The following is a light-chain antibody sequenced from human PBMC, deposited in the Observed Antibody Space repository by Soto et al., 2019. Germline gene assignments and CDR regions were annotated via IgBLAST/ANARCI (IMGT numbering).Light chain of an antibody. Sequence: QSALTQPASVSGSPGQSITISCTGTSSDVGGYNYVSWYQQHPGKARKLRIYDVSNRPSGVSNRFSGSKSVNTAALTIPGRQAEDEADYYCSSYTSSFLGLGGGTKLTLL. V-gene: IGLV2-14*01. CDR1: SSDVGGYNY. CDR3: SSYTSSFLG. J-gene: IGLJ3*02. CDR2: DVS.